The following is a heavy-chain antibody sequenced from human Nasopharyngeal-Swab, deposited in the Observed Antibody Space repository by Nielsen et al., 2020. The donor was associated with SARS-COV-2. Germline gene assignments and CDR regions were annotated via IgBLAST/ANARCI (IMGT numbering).Heavy chain of an antibody. V-gene: IGHV3-7*03. Sequence: WIRQPPGKGLEWVANINQDGYAKYYVDSVRGRFTISRDNAKSSLYLQMSSLRGEDTAMYYCAGGTGWLITHWGQGTLVTVSS. CDR2: INQDGYAK. J-gene: IGHJ4*02. D-gene: IGHD6-19*01. CDR3: AGGTGWLITH.